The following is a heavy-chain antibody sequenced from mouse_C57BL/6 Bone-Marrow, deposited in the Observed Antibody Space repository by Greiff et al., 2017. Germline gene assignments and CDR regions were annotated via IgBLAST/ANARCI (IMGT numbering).Heavy chain of an antibody. V-gene: IGHV1-80*01. CDR1: GYAFSSYW. D-gene: IGHD1-1*01. CDR3: TTEGIQFITTVVVPMDY. CDR2: IYPGDGDT. J-gene: IGHJ4*01. Sequence: QVQLQQSGAELVKPGASVKISCKASGYAFSSYWMNWVKQRPGKGLEWIGQIYPGDGDTHYNGKFKGKATITADTSSNTAYLQLSSLTSEDTAVYYCTTEGIQFITTVVVPMDYWGQGTSVTVSS.